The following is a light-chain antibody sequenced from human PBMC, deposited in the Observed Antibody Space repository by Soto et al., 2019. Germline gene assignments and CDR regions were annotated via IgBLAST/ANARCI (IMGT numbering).Light chain of an antibody. J-gene: IGKJ2*01. CDR3: QQYAHWPPYS. Sequence: TQSPVTLSVSPGDGATLSCRASQSVSRFLAWYQQTPGQPPRLLIYAASSRVLGVPARFTGSGSGTDFTLTISDVQSEDAAIYYCQQYAHWPPYSFGQGTRLEIK. V-gene: IGKV3-15*01. CDR2: AAS. CDR1: QSVSRF.